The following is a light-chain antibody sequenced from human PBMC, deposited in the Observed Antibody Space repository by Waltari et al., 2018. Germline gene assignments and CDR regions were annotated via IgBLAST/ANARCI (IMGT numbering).Light chain of an antibody. Sequence: QSALTQPASVSGSPGQSITIFCTGTSSDVGSYNLVSWYQQYPGKAPKLMIYEGSKRPAGVSNRFSGSKSGNTASLTISGLQAGDEADYYCCSYAGSTSWVFGGGTKVTVL. J-gene: IGLJ3*02. CDR3: CSYAGSTSWV. CDR2: EGS. CDR1: SSDVGSYNL. V-gene: IGLV2-23*01.